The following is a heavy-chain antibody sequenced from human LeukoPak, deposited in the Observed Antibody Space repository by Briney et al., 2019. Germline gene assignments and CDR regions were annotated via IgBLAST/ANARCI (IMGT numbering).Heavy chain of an antibody. CDR1: GFNFRDAA. CDR2: ISFSGDNS. V-gene: IGHV3-23*01. D-gene: IGHD5-24*01. Sequence: GGSLRLSCAASGFNFRDAAMTWVRQAPGKGLEWVALISFSGDNSYYADSVKGRLSVSRDNSENTLSLQMNSLRVEDTARYYCAKDIQLSTWGLGTMVTVSS. J-gene: IGHJ3*01. CDR3: AKDIQLST.